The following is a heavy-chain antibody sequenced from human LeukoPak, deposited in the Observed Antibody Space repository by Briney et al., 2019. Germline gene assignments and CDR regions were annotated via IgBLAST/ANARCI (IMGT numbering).Heavy chain of an antibody. Sequence: PSETLSLTCAVYGGPFSGHYWRWIRQPPGKGLEWIGEINHSGSANYSPSLKSRVTLSVDTSKNQFSLKLSSVTAADTAMYYCATMRGYCSSPTCQDSWGQGSLVTVSS. V-gene: IGHV4-34*01. CDR2: INHSGSA. D-gene: IGHD2-2*01. CDR3: ATMRGYCSSPTCQDS. CDR1: GGPFSGHY. J-gene: IGHJ4*02.